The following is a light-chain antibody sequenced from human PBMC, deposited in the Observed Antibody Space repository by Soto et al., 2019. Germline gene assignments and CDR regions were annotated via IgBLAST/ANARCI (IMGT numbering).Light chain of an antibody. CDR1: QSVSSN. CDR2: GAS. CDR3: QQYNNWPPIT. Sequence: EIVMTHSPATLSVSPGERATLSCRASQSVSSNLAWYQQKPGQAPRLLIYGASTRATGIPARLCGSGSGTEFTLTISSLQSEDFAVYYCQQYNNWPPITFGQGTRLEIK. J-gene: IGKJ5*01. V-gene: IGKV3-15*01.